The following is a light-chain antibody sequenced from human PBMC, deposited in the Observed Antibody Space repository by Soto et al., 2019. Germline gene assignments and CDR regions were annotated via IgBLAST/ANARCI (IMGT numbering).Light chain of an antibody. V-gene: IGLV1-40*01. CDR1: SSNIGAGYD. CDR3: QSHDTSLSGYV. CDR2: GNT. Sequence: QSVLTQPPSVSGAPGQRVTISCTGSSSNIGAGYDVHWYQQLPGTAPKLLIYGNTNRPSGXXXRXSGSKSGTSASLAITGLQAEDEADYYCQSHDTSLSGYVFGTGTKLTVL. J-gene: IGLJ1*01.